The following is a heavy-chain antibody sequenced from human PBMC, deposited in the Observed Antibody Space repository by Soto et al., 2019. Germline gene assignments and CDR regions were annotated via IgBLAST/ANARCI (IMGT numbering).Heavy chain of an antibody. D-gene: IGHD3-16*01. CDR2: IHYTGST. CDR1: GGSIISHY. J-gene: IGHJ4*02. V-gene: IGHV4-59*11. Sequence: QVQLQESGPGLVKPSETLSLTCSVSGGSIISHYWSWIRHPPGKGLEWIGYIHYTGSTDYNPSLKSRLNISVDTAKNQVSLKLSSVTAADTAVYYCARGGGSLAYWCQGSMVTVFS. CDR3: ARGGGSLAY.